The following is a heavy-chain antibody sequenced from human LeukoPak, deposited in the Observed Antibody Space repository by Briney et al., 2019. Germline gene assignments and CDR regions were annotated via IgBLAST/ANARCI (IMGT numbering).Heavy chain of an antibody. J-gene: IGHJ5*02. Sequence: SETLSLTCAVYGGSFRDYYWSWIRQPPGKGLEWIGEINHSGSTNYNPSLKSRVTISVDTSKNQFSLKLSSVTAADTAVYYCARERDLLRLDPWGQGTLVTVSS. CDR2: INHSGST. D-gene: IGHD2-15*01. CDR1: GGSFRDYY. V-gene: IGHV4-34*01. CDR3: ARERDLLRLDP.